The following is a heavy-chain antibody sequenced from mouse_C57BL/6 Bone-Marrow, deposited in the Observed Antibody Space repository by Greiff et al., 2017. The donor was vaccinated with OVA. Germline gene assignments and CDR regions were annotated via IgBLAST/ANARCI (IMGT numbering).Heavy chain of an antibody. D-gene: IGHD1-1*01. CDR3: ARHAPITTVVATDWYFDV. Sequence: VKLMESGAELVKPGASVKLSCKASGCTFTEYTIHWVKQRSGQGLEWIGWFYPGSGSIKYNEKFKDKATLTADKSSSTVYMELSRLTSEDSAVYFCARHAPITTVVATDWYFDVWGTGTTVTVSS. J-gene: IGHJ1*03. V-gene: IGHV1-62-2*01. CDR2: FYPGSGSI. CDR1: GCTFTEYT.